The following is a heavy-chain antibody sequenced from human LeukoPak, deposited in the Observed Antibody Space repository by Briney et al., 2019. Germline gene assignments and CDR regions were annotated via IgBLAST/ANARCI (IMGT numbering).Heavy chain of an antibody. Sequence: SETLSLTCAVYGGSFSGYYWSWIRQPPGKGLECIGEINPRGSTNYNPSLKSRVTISVDTSKNQFSLKLSSVTAADTAVYYCARGRGIFGVVIIRIYYFDYWGQGTLVTVSS. D-gene: IGHD3-3*01. V-gene: IGHV4-34*01. CDR2: INPRGST. CDR3: ARGRGIFGVVIIRIYYFDY. J-gene: IGHJ4*02. CDR1: GGSFSGYY.